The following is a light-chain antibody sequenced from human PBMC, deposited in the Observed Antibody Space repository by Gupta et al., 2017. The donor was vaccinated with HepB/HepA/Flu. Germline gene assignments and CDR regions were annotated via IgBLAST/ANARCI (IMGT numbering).Light chain of an antibody. V-gene: IGKV1-39*01. CDR1: QSISSY. J-gene: IGKJ3*01. CDR3: QQSYSTP. CDR2: AAS. Sequence: DIQMTQSPSSLSASVGDRVTITCRASQSISSYLNWYQQKPGKAPKLLIYAASSLQSGVPSRFSGSGSGTDFTLTISSLQPEDFATYSCQQSYSTPFGPGTKVDIK.